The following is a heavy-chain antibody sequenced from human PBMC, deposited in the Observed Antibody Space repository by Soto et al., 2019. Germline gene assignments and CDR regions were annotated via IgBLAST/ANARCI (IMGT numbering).Heavy chain of an antibody. J-gene: IGHJ4*02. V-gene: IGHV3-23*01. Sequence: PGGSLRLACAASGFTFSSYAMSWVRQVPGKGPEWVSAISGSGGSTYYVDSVKGRFTISRDNSKNTLYLQMNRLRAGDTAVYYGTKGRTPVFTGPDNGARGPLVPV. D-gene: IGHD2-8*01. CDR1: GFTFSSYA. CDR2: ISGSGGST. CDR3: TKGRTPVFTGPDN.